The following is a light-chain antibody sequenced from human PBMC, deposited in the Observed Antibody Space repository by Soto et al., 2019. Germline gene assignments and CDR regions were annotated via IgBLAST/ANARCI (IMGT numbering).Light chain of an antibody. J-gene: IGKJ1*01. CDR3: QQSYRTPPT. V-gene: IGKV1-39*01. CDR2: SAS. Sequence: DIQMTQSPSSLSASVGDRVTITCRASQYISNSLNWFQQKPGNAPKLLIRSASILQSGVPSGFSGSGSGTDFTLTISSLQPEDFATYYCQQSYRTPPTFGQGTKVEV. CDR1: QYISNS.